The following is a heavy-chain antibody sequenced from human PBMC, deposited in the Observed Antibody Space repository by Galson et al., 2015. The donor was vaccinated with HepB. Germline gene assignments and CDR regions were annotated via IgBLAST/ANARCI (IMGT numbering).Heavy chain of an antibody. Sequence: SLRLSCAASGFTFSSYAMSWVRQAPGKGLEWVSAISGSGGSTYYADSVKGRFTISRDNSKNTLYLQMNSLRAEDTAVYYCAKYDFVGYCSSTSCYPLPYYYYGMDVWGQGTTVTVSS. D-gene: IGHD2-2*01. CDR2: ISGSGGST. CDR3: AKYDFVGYCSSTSCYPLPYYYYGMDV. V-gene: IGHV3-23*01. J-gene: IGHJ6*02. CDR1: GFTFSSYA.